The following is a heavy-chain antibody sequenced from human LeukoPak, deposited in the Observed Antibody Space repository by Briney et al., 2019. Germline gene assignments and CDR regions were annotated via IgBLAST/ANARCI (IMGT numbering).Heavy chain of an antibody. D-gene: IGHD6-19*01. CDR2: ISYDGSNK. CDR1: GFTFSSYA. V-gene: IGHV3-30-3*01. J-gene: IGHJ6*03. CDR3: AKAGIAVDYYYYYMDV. Sequence: GGSLRLSCAASGFTFSSYAMHWVRQAPGKGLEWVAVISYDGSNKYYADSVKGRFTISRDNSKNTLYLQMNSLRAEDTAVYYCAKAGIAVDYYYYYMDVWGKGTTVTVSS.